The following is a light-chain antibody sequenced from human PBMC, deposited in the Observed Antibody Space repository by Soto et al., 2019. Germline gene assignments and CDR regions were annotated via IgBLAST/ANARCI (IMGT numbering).Light chain of an antibody. CDR3: NSHAGTYVV. CDR1: SSDVGSYNY. J-gene: IGLJ2*01. Sequence: QSALTQPPSASGSPGQSVTISCTGTSSDVGSYNYVSWYQQHPGKAPQLMIYEVNKRPSGVPDRFSGSKSGNTASLTVSGLQAEDEADYYCNSHAGTYVVFGGGTKVTVL. V-gene: IGLV2-8*01. CDR2: EVN.